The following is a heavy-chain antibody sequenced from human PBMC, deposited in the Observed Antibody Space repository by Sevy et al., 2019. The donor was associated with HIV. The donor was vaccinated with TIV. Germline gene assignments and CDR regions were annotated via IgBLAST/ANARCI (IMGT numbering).Heavy chain of an antibody. D-gene: IGHD3-16*01. CDR2: ISAYNGNT. CDR3: ARCAGCIWGDRPNWDYYYGMDV. V-gene: IGHV1-18*01. Sequence: ASVKVSCKASGYTFTSYGISWVRQAPGQGLEWMGWISAYNGNTNYAQKLQGRVTMTTDTSTSTAYMELRSLRSDDTAVYYCARCAGCIWGDRPNWDYYYGMDVWGQGTTVTVSS. CDR1: GYTFTSYG. J-gene: IGHJ6*02.